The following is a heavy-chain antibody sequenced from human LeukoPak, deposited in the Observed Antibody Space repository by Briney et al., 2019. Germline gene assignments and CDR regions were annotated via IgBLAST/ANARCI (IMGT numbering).Heavy chain of an antibody. CDR2: ISAYNGNT. J-gene: IGHJ4*02. V-gene: IGHV1-18*01. CDR1: GYTFTSYG. D-gene: IGHD6-19*01. Sequence: ASVKVSCKASGYTFTSYGISWARQAPGQGLEWMGWISAYNGNTNYAQKLQGRVTMTTDTSTSTAYMELRSLRSDDTAVYYCARVMYSSGWYYFDYWGQGTLVTVSS. CDR3: ARVMYSSGWYYFDY.